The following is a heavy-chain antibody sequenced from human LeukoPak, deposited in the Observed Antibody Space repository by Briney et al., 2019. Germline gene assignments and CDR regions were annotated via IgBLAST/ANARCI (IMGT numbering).Heavy chain of an antibody. Sequence: PGGSLRLSCAVSGFTFSTYSMSWVRQAPGKGLEWVSYISSGGSTIYYADSVKGRFTISRDNAKNSLYLQMNSLRAEDTAVYYCARDYYGDYWGQGTLVTVSS. D-gene: IGHD3-22*01. J-gene: IGHJ4*02. CDR3: ARDYYGDY. CDR2: ISSGGSTI. V-gene: IGHV3-48*01. CDR1: GFTFSTYS.